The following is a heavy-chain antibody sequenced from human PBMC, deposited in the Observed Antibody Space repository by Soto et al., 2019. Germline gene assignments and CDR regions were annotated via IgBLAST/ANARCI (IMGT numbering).Heavy chain of an antibody. J-gene: IGHJ6*02. CDR3: AIGLVGATTDYYYGMDV. CDR1: GFTYSSYA. D-gene: IGHD1-26*01. V-gene: IGHV3-64*02. CDR2: ISSNGGST. Sequence: EVQLVDSGEGLVQPGGSLRLSCAASGFTYSSYAMHWVRQAPGKGLEYVSAISSNGGSTYYADSVKGRFTISRDNSKNTLYLQMGSLRAEDMAVYYCAIGLVGATTDYYYGMDVWGQGTTVTVSS.